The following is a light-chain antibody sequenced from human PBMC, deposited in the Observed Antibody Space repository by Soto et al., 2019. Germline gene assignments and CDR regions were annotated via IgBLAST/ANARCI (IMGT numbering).Light chain of an antibody. Sequence: QSALTQPASVSGSPGQSITISCTGTSSDVGGYNYVSWYQQHPGKATKLMIYEVSNRPSGVSNRFSGSKSGNTASLTISGLQAEDEADYYCSSYTSSSTYVFGPGTKLTVL. V-gene: IGLV2-14*01. J-gene: IGLJ1*01. CDR1: SSDVGGYNY. CDR3: SSYTSSSTYV. CDR2: EVS.